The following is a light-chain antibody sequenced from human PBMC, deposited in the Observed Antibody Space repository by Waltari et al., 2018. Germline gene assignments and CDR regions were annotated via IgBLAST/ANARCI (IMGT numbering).Light chain of an antibody. CDR2: KAN. Sequence: QTQARPPRTLMYKANIRSYGVPDRFSGSSLGNKAALTITGAQADDESDYYCFVYMGSGIWVFGGGTKLTVL. V-gene: IGLV8-61*01. J-gene: IGLJ3*02. CDR3: FVYMGSGIWV.